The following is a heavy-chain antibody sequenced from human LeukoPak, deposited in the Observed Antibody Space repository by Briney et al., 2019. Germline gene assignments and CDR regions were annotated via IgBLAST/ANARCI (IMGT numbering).Heavy chain of an antibody. J-gene: IGHJ5*02. CDR1: GGSFSNYY. V-gene: IGHV4-59*08. CDR3: ARHPTALVSYGFDP. D-gene: IGHD5-18*01. Sequence: AETLSLTRIVSGGSFSNYYWRWIRQPPGKGLEWIGYIYYSESTNYNPSLKRRVTISVDTSKNLLSVNLSCVSVADTDMYYCARHPTALVSYGFDPWGQRTLVTVSS. CDR2: IYYSEST.